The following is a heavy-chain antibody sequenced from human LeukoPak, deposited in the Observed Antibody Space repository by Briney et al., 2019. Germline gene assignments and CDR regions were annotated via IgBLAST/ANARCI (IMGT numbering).Heavy chain of an antibody. D-gene: IGHD3-10*01. CDR3: ARGGRPDY. CDR2: IKEDGREK. V-gene: IGHV3-7*01. Sequence: GGSLRLSCATSGFTFSSSWMSWVRKAPGKGLECVANIKEDGREKYYVDSVKGRFTISRDNAKNSLYLQMSSLRAEDTAVYYCARGGRPDYWGQGTLVTVSS. CDR1: GFTFSSSW. J-gene: IGHJ4*02.